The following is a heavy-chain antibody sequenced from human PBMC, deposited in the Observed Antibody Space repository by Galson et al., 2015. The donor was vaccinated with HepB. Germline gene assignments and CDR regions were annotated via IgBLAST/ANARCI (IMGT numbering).Heavy chain of an antibody. Sequence: SVKVSCKVSGGTFSSYTISWVRQAPGQGLEWMGRIIPILGIADYAQKFQGRVTITADKSTSTAYMELSSLRSEDTAVYYCAGPGSSSWYGHRREVPYYYYGMDVWGQGTTVTVSS. V-gene: IGHV1-69*02. D-gene: IGHD6-13*01. J-gene: IGHJ6*02. CDR2: IIPILGIA. CDR3: AGPGSSSWYGHRREVPYYYYGMDV. CDR1: GGTFSSYT.